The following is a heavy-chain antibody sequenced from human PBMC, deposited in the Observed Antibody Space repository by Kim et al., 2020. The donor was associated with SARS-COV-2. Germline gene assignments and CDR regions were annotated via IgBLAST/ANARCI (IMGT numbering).Heavy chain of an antibody. Sequence: SADSVQGRFTISRDNSKNALNLEMNSLRAEDTALYYCAKVTTITAPFYDYWGQGTLVTVSS. J-gene: IGHJ4*02. V-gene: IGHV3-23*01. CDR3: AKVTTITAPFYDY. D-gene: IGHD4-4*01.